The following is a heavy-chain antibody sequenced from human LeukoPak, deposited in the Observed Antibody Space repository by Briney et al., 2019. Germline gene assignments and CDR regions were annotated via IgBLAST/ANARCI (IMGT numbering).Heavy chain of an antibody. CDR2: INTRGTIM. D-gene: IGHD3/OR15-3a*01. CDR3: ARERAGSNTGCVGYYFDL. CDR1: GVTLSNYG. J-gene: IGHJ4*02. Sequence: GGSLRLSCTGSGVTLSNYGMVWVRQAPGKGLEWVSSINTRGTIMWYADSVKGRFTISRDNAKNSLYLKMNGMSVEDTVVYYWARERAGSNTGCVGYYFDLWSQGNLVTVS. V-gene: IGHV3-21*01.